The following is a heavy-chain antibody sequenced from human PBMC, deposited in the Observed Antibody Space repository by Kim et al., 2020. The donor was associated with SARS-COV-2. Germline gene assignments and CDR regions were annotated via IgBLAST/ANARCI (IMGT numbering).Heavy chain of an antibody. CDR3: AKTDDSSGFYGDAFDY. Sequence: PVHGRFPVSRDNSKTTLYLQMNSLGAEDTAVYYCAKTDDSSGFYGDAFDYWGQGTLVTISS. D-gene: IGHD3-22*01. V-gene: IGHV3-23*01. J-gene: IGHJ4*02.